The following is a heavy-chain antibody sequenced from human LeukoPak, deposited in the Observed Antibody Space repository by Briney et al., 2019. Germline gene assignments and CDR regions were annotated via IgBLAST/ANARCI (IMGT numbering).Heavy chain of an antibody. D-gene: IGHD5-12*01. V-gene: IGHV4-39*07. CDR2: IYYSGST. CDR3: ARLQNSPYPYSGYDYSFDY. Sequence: PSETLSLTCTVSGGSISSSSYYWGWIRQPPGKGLEWIGSIYYSGSTYYNPSLKSRVTISVDTSKNQFSLKLSSVTAADTAVYYCARLQNSPYPYSGYDYSFDYWGQGTLVTVSS. CDR1: GGSISSSSYY. J-gene: IGHJ4*02.